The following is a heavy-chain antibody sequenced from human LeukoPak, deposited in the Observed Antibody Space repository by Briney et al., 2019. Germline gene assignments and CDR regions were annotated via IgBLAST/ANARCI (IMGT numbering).Heavy chain of an antibody. V-gene: IGHV1-24*01. Sequence: ASVKVSCKVSEYTLTELSMHWVRQAPGKGLEWMGGFDPEDGETIYAQKFQGRVTMTEDTSTDTAYMELSSLRSEDTAVYYCATGLALYRIFDYWGQGTLVTVSS. CDR2: FDPEDGET. J-gene: IGHJ4*02. CDR1: EYTLTELS. D-gene: IGHD3-16*01. CDR3: ATGLALYRIFDY.